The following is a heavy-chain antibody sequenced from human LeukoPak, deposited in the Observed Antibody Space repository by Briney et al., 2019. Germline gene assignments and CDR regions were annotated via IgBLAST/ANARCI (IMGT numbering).Heavy chain of an antibody. D-gene: IGHD5-18*01. J-gene: IGHJ4*02. CDR2: IYPGDSDT. Sequence: GESLKISCKGSGYSFSSNWIGWVRQMPGRGLEWMGIIYPGDSDTRFSPSFQGQVTISADKSISTAYLQWGSLKASDTAMYYCARQDAGSYGYFAYWGQGTLVTVSS. CDR1: GYSFSSNW. V-gene: IGHV5-51*01. CDR3: ARQDAGSYGYFAY.